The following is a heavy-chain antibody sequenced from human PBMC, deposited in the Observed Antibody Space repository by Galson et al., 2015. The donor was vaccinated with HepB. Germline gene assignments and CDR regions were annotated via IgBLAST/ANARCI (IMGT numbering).Heavy chain of an antibody. D-gene: IGHD5-18*01. J-gene: IGHJ4*02. CDR2: ISGSGGST. V-gene: IGHV3-23*01. CDR1: GFTFSSYA. Sequence: SLRLSCAASGFTFSSYAMSWVRQAPGKGLEWVSAISGSGGSTYYADSVKGRFTISRDNSKNTLYLQMNSLRAEDTAVYYCARINGYSYGYSFDYWGQGTLVTVSS. CDR3: ARINGYSYGYSFDY.